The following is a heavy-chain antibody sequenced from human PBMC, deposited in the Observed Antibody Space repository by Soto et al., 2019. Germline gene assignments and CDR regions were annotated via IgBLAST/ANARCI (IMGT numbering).Heavy chain of an antibody. J-gene: IGHJ6*01. CDR2: IYYSGST. CDR3: ARVGGGDCHHVMAV. D-gene: IGHD2-21*02. Sequence: QVQLQESGPGLVKPSQTLSLTCTVSGGSISSGGYYWSWIRQHPGKGLECIAYIYYSGSTYYNPSLKSRVTLSVDTSKNQVALNLRSGTAGEPAVDYCARVGGGDCHHVMAVW. V-gene: IGHV4-31*03. CDR1: GGSISSGGYY.